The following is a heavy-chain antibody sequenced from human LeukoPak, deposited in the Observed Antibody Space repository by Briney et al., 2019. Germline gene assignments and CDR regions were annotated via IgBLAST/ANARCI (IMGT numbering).Heavy chain of an antibody. J-gene: IGHJ3*02. CDR2: FDPEDGET. CDR1: GYTLAELS. CDR3: ATLLYGDPTLGAFDI. D-gene: IGHD4-17*01. V-gene: IGHV1-24*01. Sequence: ASVKVSXKVSGYTLAELSMHWVRQAPGKGLEWMGGFDPEDGETIYAQKFQGRVTMTEDTSTDTAYMELSSLRSEDTAVYYCATLLYGDPTLGAFDIWGQGTMVTVSS.